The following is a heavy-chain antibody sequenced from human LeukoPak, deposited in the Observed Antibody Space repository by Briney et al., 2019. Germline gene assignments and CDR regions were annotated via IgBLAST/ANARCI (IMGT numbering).Heavy chain of an antibody. CDR3: ARDKRFGDCSGGSCYFHY. CDR1: GGSISSYY. V-gene: IGHV4-59*12. J-gene: IGHJ4*02. Sequence: SETLCLTCTVSGGSISSYYWSWIRQPPGKGLEWIGYIYYSGSTYYNPSLKSRVTISVDTSKNQFSLKLSSVTAADTAVYYCARDKRFGDCSGGSCYFHYWGQGTLVTVSS. D-gene: IGHD2-15*01. CDR2: IYYSGST.